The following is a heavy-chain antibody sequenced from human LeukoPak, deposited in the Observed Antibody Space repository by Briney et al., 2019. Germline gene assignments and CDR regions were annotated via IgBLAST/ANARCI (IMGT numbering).Heavy chain of an antibody. D-gene: IGHD3-3*01. CDR1: GGSISSYY. CDR2: IYHNGRT. J-gene: IGHJ4*02. CDR3: ARASEGIGYFDT. V-gene: IGHV4-59*01. Sequence: SETLSLTCTVSGGSISSYYWSWIRQAPGKGLEWIGYIYHNGRTNYSPSLKSRITMSIDTSQNQFSLKLTSVTAADTAVYYCARASEGIGYFDTWGRGSLVTVSS.